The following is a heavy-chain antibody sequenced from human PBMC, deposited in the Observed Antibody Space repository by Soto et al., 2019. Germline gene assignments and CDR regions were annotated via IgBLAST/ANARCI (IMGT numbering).Heavy chain of an antibody. CDR1: GGCISSDDNY. V-gene: IGHV4-30-4*01. CDR3: SCLGIAAAGKYY. CDR2: IYYSGST. Sequence: SGTVAITCTVSGGCISSDDNYWGCIRQPTGKGLEWIGYIYYSGSTYYNPSLKSRVTISVDTSKNQFSLKLSSVTAAATAVYYCSCLGIAAAGKYYRAQGTSVTVSS. D-gene: IGHD6-13*01. J-gene: IGHJ4*01.